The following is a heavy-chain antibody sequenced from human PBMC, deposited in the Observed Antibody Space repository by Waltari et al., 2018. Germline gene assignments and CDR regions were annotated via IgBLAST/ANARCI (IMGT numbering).Heavy chain of an antibody. CDR2: IYYSGST. CDR1: GCSISSSY. Sequence: QVQLQASGPGLVNPSATLSLTCPVSGCSISSSYWRWIRLPPGKGLEWIGYIYYSGSTNYNPSIKSRVTISVETSKNQFSLKLSSVTAADTAVYYCARADYDFWSGYYKGLDYWGQGTLVTVSS. V-gene: IGHV4-59*01. D-gene: IGHD3-3*01. CDR3: ARADYDFWSGYYKGLDY. J-gene: IGHJ4*02.